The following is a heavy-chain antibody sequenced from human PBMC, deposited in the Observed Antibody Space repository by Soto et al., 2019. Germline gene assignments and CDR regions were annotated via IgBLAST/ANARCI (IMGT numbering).Heavy chain of an antibody. D-gene: IGHD3-3*01. V-gene: IGHV3-23*01. Sequence: PGGSLRLSCAASGFTFSSYAMSWVRQAPGKGLEWVSAISGSGGSTYYADNVKGRFTISRDNSKNTLYLQMNSLRADDTAVYYFSKGRFLEWLLITDYFDYWGQGTLVTVSS. CDR3: SKGRFLEWLLITDYFDY. CDR2: ISGSGGST. J-gene: IGHJ4*02. CDR1: GFTFSSYA.